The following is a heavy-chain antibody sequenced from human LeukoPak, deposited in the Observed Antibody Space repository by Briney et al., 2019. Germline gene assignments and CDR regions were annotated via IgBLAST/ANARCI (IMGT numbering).Heavy chain of an antibody. J-gene: IGHJ4*02. D-gene: IGHD3-10*01. CDR1: GGSFSGYY. CDR3: ARGGELYYYGSGSYWKN. V-gene: IGHV4-34*01. Sequence: ASETLSLTCAVYGGSFSGYYWSWIRQPPGKGLEWIGEINHSGSTNYNPSLKSRVTISVDTSKNQFSLKLSSVTAADTAVYYCARGGELYYYGSGSYWKNWGQGTLVTVSS. CDR2: INHSGST.